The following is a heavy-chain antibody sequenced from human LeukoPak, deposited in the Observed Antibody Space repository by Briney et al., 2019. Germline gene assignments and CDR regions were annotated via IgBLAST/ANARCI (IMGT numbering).Heavy chain of an antibody. Sequence: GGSLRLSCAASGFTFSSYSMNWVRQAPPKGLEWVSSISSSSSYIYYADSVKGRFTISRDNAKNSLYLQMNSLRAEDTAVYYCARDLAIQLPGTFDYWGQGTLVTVSS. V-gene: IGHV3-21*01. CDR1: GFTFSSYS. CDR3: ARDLAIQLPGTFDY. D-gene: IGHD5-18*01. CDR2: ISSSSSYI. J-gene: IGHJ4*02.